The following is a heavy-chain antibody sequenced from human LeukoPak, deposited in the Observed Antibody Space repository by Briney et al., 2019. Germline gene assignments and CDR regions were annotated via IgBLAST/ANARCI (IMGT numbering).Heavy chain of an antibody. CDR1: GYTFTSYG. D-gene: IGHD1-26*01. V-gene: IGHV1-18*01. CDR2: ISTYNVNT. Sequence: GASVKVSCKASGYTFTSYGISWVRQAPGQGLEWMGWISTYNVNTNYAQKLQGRVTMTTDTSTSTAYMELRSLRSDDTAVYYCATWNSFGSYSDYWGQGTLVTVSS. CDR3: ATWNSFGSYSDY. J-gene: IGHJ4*02.